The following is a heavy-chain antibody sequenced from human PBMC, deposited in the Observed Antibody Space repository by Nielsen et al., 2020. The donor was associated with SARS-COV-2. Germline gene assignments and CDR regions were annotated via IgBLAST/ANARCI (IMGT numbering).Heavy chain of an antibody. Sequence: ASVKVSCKASGYTFTNYAINWVRQAPGQGLEWMGWINAGNGNTKYSQKFQGRVTMTRDTSANTAYMELSSLSSEDTAVYYCARITPSSGWDYWGQGTLVTVSS. D-gene: IGHD6-19*01. J-gene: IGHJ4*02. CDR1: GYTFTNYA. CDR3: ARITPSSGWDY. CDR2: INAGNGNT. V-gene: IGHV1-3*01.